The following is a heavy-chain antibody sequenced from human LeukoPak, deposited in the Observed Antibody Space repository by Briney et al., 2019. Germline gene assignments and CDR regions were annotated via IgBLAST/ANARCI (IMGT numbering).Heavy chain of an antibody. V-gene: IGHV4-38-2*01. D-gene: IGHD1-1*01. J-gene: IGHJ4*02. CDR2: IYRSGVT. CDR1: GYAISSGYH. Sequence: SETLSLTCDVSGYAISSGYHWGWSRPPPGKGLEWIGIIYRSGVTYYNPSLKSRVTLSVDTSKNQFSLRLSPVTAADTAVYYCARVDWTLDYWGQGALATVSS. CDR3: ARVDWTLDY.